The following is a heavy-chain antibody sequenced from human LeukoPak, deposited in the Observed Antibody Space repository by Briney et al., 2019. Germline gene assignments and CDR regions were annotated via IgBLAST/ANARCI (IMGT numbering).Heavy chain of an antibody. Sequence: TSETLSLTCTVSGGSISSYYWSWIRQPPGKGLEWIGYIYYSGSTNYNPSLKSRVTISVDTSKNQSSLKLSSVTAADTAVYYCARGWVFDDTSGYYYDYWGQGTLVTVSS. CDR3: ARGWVFDDTSGYYYDY. J-gene: IGHJ4*02. D-gene: IGHD3-22*01. CDR2: IYYSGST. CDR1: GGSISSYY. V-gene: IGHV4-59*01.